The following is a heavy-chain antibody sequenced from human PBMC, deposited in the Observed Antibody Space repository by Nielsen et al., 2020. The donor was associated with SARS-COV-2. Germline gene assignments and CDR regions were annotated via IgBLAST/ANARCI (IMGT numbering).Heavy chain of an antibody. V-gene: IGHV4-39*02. CDR2: IYYTGST. CDR1: GGSISGSTFY. J-gene: IGHJ4*02. CDR3: AREDSSGCHDS. D-gene: IGHD3-22*01. Sequence: SETLSLTCTVSGGSISGSTFYWGWVRQPLGKGLEWIAAIYYTGSTYYTPSLKSRVTISVDTSKNQYSLKLSSVTAADTAVYYCAREDSSGCHDSWGQGTLVTVSS.